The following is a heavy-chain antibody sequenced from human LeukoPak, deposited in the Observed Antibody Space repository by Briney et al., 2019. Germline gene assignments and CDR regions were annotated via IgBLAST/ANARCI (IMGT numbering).Heavy chain of an antibody. J-gene: IGHJ4*02. CDR2: ISDTGGNT. Sequence: GGSLRLSCAASGFTFRRYAMSWVRQAPGKGLEWLSAISDTGGNTYYTDSVKGLFTISRDNSRNTLYLQMNSLRVEDTAFYYCATLVFDSSGYSYFDYWGQGTLVTVSS. CDR3: ATLVFDSSGYSYFDY. D-gene: IGHD3-22*01. V-gene: IGHV3-23*01. CDR1: GFTFRRYA.